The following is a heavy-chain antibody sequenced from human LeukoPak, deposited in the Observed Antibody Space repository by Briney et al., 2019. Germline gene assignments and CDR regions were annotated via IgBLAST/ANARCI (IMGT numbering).Heavy chain of an antibody. CDR3: AKEPARSSSWYTRFGY. D-gene: IGHD6-13*01. J-gene: IGHJ4*02. Sequence: GGSLRLSCTGSGFTFRDYDLSWIRQSPGKGLEWISYISSSGSTIYYADSVKGRFTISRDNAKNSLYLQMNSLRAEDTAVYYCAKEPARSSSWYTRFGYWGQGTLVTVSS. CDR2: ISSSGSTI. V-gene: IGHV3-11*04. CDR1: GFTFRDYD.